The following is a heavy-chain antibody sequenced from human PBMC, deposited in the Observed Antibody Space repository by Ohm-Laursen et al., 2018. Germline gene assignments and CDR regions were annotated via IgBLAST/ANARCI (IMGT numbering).Heavy chain of an antibody. Sequence: SLRLSCSASGFIFSNYAMSWVRQAPGKGLEWVSSISNNGAGTYYADSVKGRFTISRDNSKNTLYLQMNSLRAEDTAIYYCVKGRLAGAFDYWGQGTLVTVSS. V-gene: IGHV3-23*01. CDR3: VKGRLAGAFDY. CDR1: GFIFSNYA. D-gene: IGHD2-15*01. CDR2: ISNNGAGT. J-gene: IGHJ4*02.